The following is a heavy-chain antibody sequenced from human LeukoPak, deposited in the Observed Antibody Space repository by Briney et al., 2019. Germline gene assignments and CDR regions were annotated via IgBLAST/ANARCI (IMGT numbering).Heavy chain of an antibody. D-gene: IGHD1/OR15-1a*01. CDR1: GFTFSAYA. J-gene: IGHJ4*02. Sequence: PGGSLRLSCAASGFTFSAYAMSWVRQAPGKGLEWVSGISWNSGSIGYADSVKGRFTISRDNAKNSLYLQMNSLRAEDTAVYYCAREFEEQVAWQPWEGYWGQGTLVTVSS. V-gene: IGHV3-9*01. CDR3: AREFEEQVAWQPWEGY. CDR2: ISWNSGSI.